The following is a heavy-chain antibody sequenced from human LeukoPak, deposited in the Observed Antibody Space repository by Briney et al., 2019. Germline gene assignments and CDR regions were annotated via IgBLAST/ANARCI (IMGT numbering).Heavy chain of an antibody. J-gene: IGHJ4*02. Sequence: PSETLSLTCAVYGGSLSGYYWTWIRQTPGKGLEWIGEINYSGNTNYNRSLKRRVTISADTSKNQSSLRLSSVTAADTAVYYCARRGTAYCRGGNCYSDKYFDYWGQGTQVTVSS. CDR1: GGSLSGYY. D-gene: IGHD2-15*01. CDR2: INYSGNT. CDR3: ARRGTAYCRGGNCYSDKYFDY. V-gene: IGHV4-34*01.